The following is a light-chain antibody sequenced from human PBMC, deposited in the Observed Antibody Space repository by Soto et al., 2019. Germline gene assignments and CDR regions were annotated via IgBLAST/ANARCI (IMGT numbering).Light chain of an antibody. CDR1: SSDVGAYNY. V-gene: IGLV2-14*01. CDR2: EVN. J-gene: IGLJ1*01. CDR3: ASYTGSNNPYV. Sequence: QSALTQPASVSGSPGQSITISCTGTSSDVGAYNYVSWYQQHPGKAPKFLIYEVNNRPSGVSDRFSGSKSGNTASLTISALQAEDEADYYCASYTGSNNPYVFGTGTKLTVL.